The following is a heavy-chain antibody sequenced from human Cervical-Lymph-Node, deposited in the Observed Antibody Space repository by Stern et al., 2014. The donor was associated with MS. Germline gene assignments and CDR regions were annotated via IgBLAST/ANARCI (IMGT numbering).Heavy chain of an antibody. Sequence: VQLVQSGGGVIQPGGSLRLSCTASGFTVSRDYMTWVRQAPGKGMEWDSLITSCGSAFYSDSVKGRFTISRDDSNNTVYLHMTSLRAEDTAMYYCARDTSSPERSDWWGQGTLVTVSS. V-gene: IGHV3-53*01. J-gene: IGHJ4*02. CDR3: ARDTSSPERSDW. CDR2: ITSCGSA. D-gene: IGHD1-1*01. CDR1: GFTVSRDY.